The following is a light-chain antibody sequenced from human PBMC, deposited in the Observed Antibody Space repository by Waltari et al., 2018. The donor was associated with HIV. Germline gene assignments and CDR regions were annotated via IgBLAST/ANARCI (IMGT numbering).Light chain of an antibody. V-gene: IGLV1-47*01. CDR2: RLD. CDR1: CPNLASTY. Sequence: HSLLTQPPSASGTPGQRVPISCSGNCPNLASTYLNWYQQVPGATPKLPSYRLDQRPSGVPDRFSGSKSGTSASLAISGLRSEDEADYYCAVWDDSLSGWVFGGGTKLTVL. J-gene: IGLJ3*02. CDR3: AVWDDSLSGWV.